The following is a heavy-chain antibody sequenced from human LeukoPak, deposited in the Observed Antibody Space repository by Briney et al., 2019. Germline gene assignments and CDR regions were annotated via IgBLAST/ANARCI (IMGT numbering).Heavy chain of an antibody. D-gene: IGHD5-24*01. CDR2: IIPIFGTA. CDR3: ARGRDGYNPFDP. CDR1: GGTFSIYA. V-gene: IGHV1-69*13. Sequence: SVKVSCKASGGTFSIYAISWVRQAPGQGLEWMGGIIPIFGTANYAQKFQGRVTITADESTSTAYMELSSLRSEDTAVYYCARGRDGYNPFDPWGQGTLVTVSS. J-gene: IGHJ5*02.